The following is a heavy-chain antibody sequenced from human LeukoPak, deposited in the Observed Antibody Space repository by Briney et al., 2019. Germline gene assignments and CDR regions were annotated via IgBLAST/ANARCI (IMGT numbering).Heavy chain of an antibody. D-gene: IGHD3-22*01. CDR3: ARDINESSGWYFFDH. V-gene: IGHV3-30*02. CDR2: IRYDGNDK. CDR1: GFMFSHYC. J-gene: IGHJ4*02. Sequence: GGSLRLSCAASGFMFSHYCMHWVRQAPGKGLEWVSQIRYDGNDKYYADSGKGRFTISRDNSKNTLYRQIISPRAEDTAFYDCARDINESSGWYFFDHWGQGTLVTVSS.